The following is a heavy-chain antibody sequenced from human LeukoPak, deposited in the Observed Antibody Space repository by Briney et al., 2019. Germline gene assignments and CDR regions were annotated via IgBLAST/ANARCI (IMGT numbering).Heavy chain of an antibody. D-gene: IGHD6-13*01. CDR1: GFTVSSNY. CDR3: ARDEGSSSWYSY. J-gene: IGHJ4*02. CDR2: IWYDGSNK. Sequence: GGSLRLSCAASGFTVSSNYMSWVRQAPGKGLEWVAVIWYDGSNKYYADSVKGRFTISRDNSKNTLYLQMNSLRAEDTAVYYCARDEGSSSWYSYWGQGTLVTVSS. V-gene: IGHV3-33*08.